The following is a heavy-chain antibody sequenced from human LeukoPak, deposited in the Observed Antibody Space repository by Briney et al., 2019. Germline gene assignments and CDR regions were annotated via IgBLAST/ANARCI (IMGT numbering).Heavy chain of an antibody. CDR1: GYTLTELS. CDR3: AAGTTRWDLLFDY. J-gene: IGHJ4*02. D-gene: IGHD1-26*01. Sequence: ASVKVSCNVSGYTLTELSMHWVRQAPGRGLEWMGGFDPEDDKIVYAQKFQGRVTLTEDSSTDTAYMELRSLRSEDTAVYYCAAGTTRWDLLFDYWGQGTLVTVSS. V-gene: IGHV1-24*01. CDR2: FDPEDDKI.